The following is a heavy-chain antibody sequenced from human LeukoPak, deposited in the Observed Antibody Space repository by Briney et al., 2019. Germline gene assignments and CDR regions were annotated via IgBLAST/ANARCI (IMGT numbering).Heavy chain of an antibody. Sequence: PSETLSLTCTVSGGSLSSSSYYWGWIRQPPGKGLEWIGSIYYSGSTYYNPSLKSRVTISVDTSKNQFSLKLSSVTAADTAVYYCARLEGSGWYVGNWFDPWGQGTLVTVSS. CDR1: GGSLSSSSYY. CDR3: ARLEGSGWYVGNWFDP. J-gene: IGHJ5*02. CDR2: IYYSGST. V-gene: IGHV4-39*01. D-gene: IGHD6-19*01.